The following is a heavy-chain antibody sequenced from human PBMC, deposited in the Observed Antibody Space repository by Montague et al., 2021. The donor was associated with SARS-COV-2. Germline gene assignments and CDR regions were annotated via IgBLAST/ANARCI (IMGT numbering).Heavy chain of an antibody. CDR1: GGSISTYS. V-gene: IGHV4-59*13. CDR2: VYYSGSI. Sequence: SETLSLTCTVSGGSISTYSWSWIRQPPGKGLEWIGYVYYSGSINYNPSLKSRVTLSIDTSKNQFSLKLSSVTAADTAVYFCSRGTRYYYDSTYYFYLWGRGTLVTVSS. CDR3: SRGTRYYYDSTYYFYL. J-gene: IGHJ2*01. D-gene: IGHD3-22*01.